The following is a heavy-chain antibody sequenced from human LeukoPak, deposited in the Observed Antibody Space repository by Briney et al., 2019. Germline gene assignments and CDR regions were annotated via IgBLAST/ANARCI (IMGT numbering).Heavy chain of an antibody. J-gene: IGHJ3*01. CDR1: GDSISDKYW. Sequence: PSGTLSLTCAVSGDSISDKYWWRWVRQFPDKGLEWIGEVYRSGGTSYNPSLKSRVTVSIDYSKNQFSLNLRSVTATDTAVYYCGRHANGDSSAAFDLWGQGTMVFVSS. CDR2: VYRSGGT. CDR3: GRHANGDSSAAFDL. V-gene: IGHV4-4*02. D-gene: IGHD2-8*01.